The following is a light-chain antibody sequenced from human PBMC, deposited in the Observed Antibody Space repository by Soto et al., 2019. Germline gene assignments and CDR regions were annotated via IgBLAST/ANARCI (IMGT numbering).Light chain of an antibody. CDR1: QSVSSN. J-gene: IGKJ1*01. CDR3: QQYGSSPGT. Sequence: EIVMTRSRATLYVSPVERATLWCRASQSVSSNLAWYQQKPGQAPRLLIYGASTRATGIPARFSGSGSGTDFTLTISRLEPEDFAVYYCQQYGSSPGTLGQGTKVDNK. V-gene: IGKV3-15*01. CDR2: GAS.